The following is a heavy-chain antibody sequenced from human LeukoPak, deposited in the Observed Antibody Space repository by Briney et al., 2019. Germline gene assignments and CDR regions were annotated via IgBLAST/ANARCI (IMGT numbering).Heavy chain of an antibody. V-gene: IGHV4-34*01. J-gene: IGHJ5*02. D-gene: IGHD6-13*01. CDR3: ARAPPYSSSWYGRGHNWFDP. CDR1: GGSFSGYY. Sequence: PSETLSLTCAVYGGSFSGYYWSWIRQPPGKGLEWIGEINHSGSTNYNPSLKSRVTISVDTSKNQFSLKLSSVTAADTAVYYCARAPPYSSSWYGRGHNWFDPWGQGTLVTVSS. CDR2: INHSGST.